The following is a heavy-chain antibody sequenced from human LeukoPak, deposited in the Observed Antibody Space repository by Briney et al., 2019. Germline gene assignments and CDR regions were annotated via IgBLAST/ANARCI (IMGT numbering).Heavy chain of an antibody. CDR2: ISSSSSYI. CDR1: GFTFSSYS. V-gene: IGHV3-21*01. J-gene: IGHJ4*02. CDR3: ARDSFPTYYYDSSGYQGYFDY. Sequence: PGGSLRLSCAASGFTFSSYSMNWVRQAPGKGLEWVSSISSSSSYIYYADSVKGRFTISRDNAKNSLYLRMNSLRAEDTAVYYCARDSFPTYYYDSSGYQGYFDYWGQGTLVTVSS. D-gene: IGHD3-22*01.